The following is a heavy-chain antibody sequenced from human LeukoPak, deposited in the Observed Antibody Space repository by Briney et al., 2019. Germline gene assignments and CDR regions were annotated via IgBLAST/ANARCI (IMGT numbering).Heavy chain of an antibody. J-gene: IGHJ3*02. CDR1: GGSFSGYY. CDR2: VNHSGST. Sequence: SETLSLTCAVYGGSFSGYYWSWIRQPPGKGLEWIGEVNHSGSTNYTPSLKSRVTISVDTSKNQFSLKLSSVTAADTAVYYCAREQTKGAHDAFDIWGQGTMVTVSS. D-gene: IGHD2-8*01. V-gene: IGHV4-34*01. CDR3: AREQTKGAHDAFDI.